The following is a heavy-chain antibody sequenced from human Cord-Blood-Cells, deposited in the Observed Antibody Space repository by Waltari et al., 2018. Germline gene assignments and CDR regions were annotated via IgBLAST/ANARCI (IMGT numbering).Heavy chain of an antibody. CDR3: ARVAFDI. CDR1: GFTFDAYT. V-gene: IGHV3-43*01. J-gene: IGHJ3*02. CDR2: ISWDGGST. Sequence: EVQLVESGGVVVQPGGSLRLPCAASGFTFDAYTMDWVRQATGKGLEWVSLISWDGGSTYYADSVKGRFTISRDNSKNSLYLQMNSLRTEDTALYYCARVAFDIWGQGTMVTVSS.